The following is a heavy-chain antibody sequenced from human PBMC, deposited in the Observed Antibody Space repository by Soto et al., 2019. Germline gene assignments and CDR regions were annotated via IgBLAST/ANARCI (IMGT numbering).Heavy chain of an antibody. CDR2: IWYDGSNK. V-gene: IGHV3-33*01. CDR3: ARGAYGSHFYFDY. CDR1: GFTFSSYG. J-gene: IGHJ4*02. D-gene: IGHD4-17*01. Sequence: GGSLRLSCAASGFTFSSYGMHWVRQAPGKGLEWVAVIWYDGSNKYYADSVKGRFTISRDNSKNTLYLQMNSLRAEDTAVYYCARGAYGSHFYFDYWGQGTLVTVSS.